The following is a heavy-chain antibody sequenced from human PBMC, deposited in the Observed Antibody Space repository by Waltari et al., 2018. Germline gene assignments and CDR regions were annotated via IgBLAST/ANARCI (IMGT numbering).Heavy chain of an antibody. CDR2: INPNSGGT. Sequence: QVQLVQSGAEVKKPGASVKVSCKASGYTFTGYYMHWVRQAPGQGLEWRGRINPNSGGTNYAQKFQGRVSITADTATATAYMDLSSLRSEDTAGYYCATISRYCSSTSCYGWFDPWGQGTLVTVSS. D-gene: IGHD2-2*01. CDR1: GYTFTGYY. V-gene: IGHV1-2*06. J-gene: IGHJ5*02. CDR3: ATISRYCSSTSCYGWFDP.